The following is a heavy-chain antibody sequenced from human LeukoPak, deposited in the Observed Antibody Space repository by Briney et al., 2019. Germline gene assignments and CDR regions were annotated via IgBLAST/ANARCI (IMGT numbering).Heavy chain of an antibody. CDR2: ISAYNGNT. Sequence: ASVKVSCKASGYTFTSYGISWVRQAPGQGLEWMGWISAYNGNTNYAQKLQGRVTMTTDTSTSTAYMELRSLRSDDTAVYYCARSHSSSSFHWFDPWDQGTLVTVSS. D-gene: IGHD6-13*01. J-gene: IGHJ5*02. V-gene: IGHV1-18*01. CDR1: GYTFTSYG. CDR3: ARSHSSSSFHWFDP.